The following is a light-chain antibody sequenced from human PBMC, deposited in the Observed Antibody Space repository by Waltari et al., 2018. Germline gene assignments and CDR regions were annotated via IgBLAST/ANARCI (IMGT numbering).Light chain of an antibody. Sequence: SYEVTQPPSVSVSPGPTASIPCPGAQLGNGHSSWFQQKPGQSPVLVIYQDTQRPSGIPERFSGSNSGNTATLAISGTQALDEAVYFCQAWDSSIAVFGGGTKLTVL. CDR2: QDT. CDR1: QLGNGH. CDR3: QAWDSSIAV. V-gene: IGLV3-1*01. J-gene: IGLJ2*01.